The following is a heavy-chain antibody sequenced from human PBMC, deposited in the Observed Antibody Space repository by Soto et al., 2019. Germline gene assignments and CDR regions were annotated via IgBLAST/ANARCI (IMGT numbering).Heavy chain of an antibody. CDR2: IDTSGTKK. D-gene: IGHD3-3*01. V-gene: IGHV3-11*01. CDR3: ASHYDMWSGYLSPVDY. J-gene: IGHJ4*02. Sequence: PGGSLRLSCAASGYTFSDYYMSWIRQAPGKGLEWISYIDTSGTKKYYAETVKGRFNNTRDNAKNSLYLEMNSLRDEDTAVYYCASHYDMWSGYLSPVDYWGQGTLVTVSS. CDR1: GYTFSDYY.